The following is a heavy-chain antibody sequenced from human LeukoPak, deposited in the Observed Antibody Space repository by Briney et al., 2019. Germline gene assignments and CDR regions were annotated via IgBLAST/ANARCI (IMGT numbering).Heavy chain of an antibody. Sequence: GGSLRLSCAASGFTFSSYSMNWVRQAPGKGLEWVSSISSSGSYIYYADSVKGRFTISRDNAKNSLYLQMNSLRAEDTAVYDCARDAIGYWSSTSCYGDYWGQGTLVTVSS. V-gene: IGHV3-21*01. CDR1: GFTFSSYS. J-gene: IGHJ4*02. CDR2: ISSSGSYI. CDR3: ARDAIGYWSSTSCYGDY. D-gene: IGHD2-2*01.